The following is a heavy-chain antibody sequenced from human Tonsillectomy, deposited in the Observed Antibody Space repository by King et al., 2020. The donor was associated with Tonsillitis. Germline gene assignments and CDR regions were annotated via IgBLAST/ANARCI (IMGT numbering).Heavy chain of an antibody. CDR3: AKLGSFDY. CDR1: GFPFSSYA. J-gene: IGHJ4*02. CDR2: ISGSGGST. Sequence: VQLLESGGGLVQPGGSLRLSCAASGFPFSSYAISWVRQAPGKGVEWVSAISGSGGSTKYADSVKGRFTISRDNSKNTLYLQMNSLRAEDTAVYYCAKLGSFDYWGQGTLVTVSS. V-gene: IGHV3-23*01. D-gene: IGHD3-10*01.